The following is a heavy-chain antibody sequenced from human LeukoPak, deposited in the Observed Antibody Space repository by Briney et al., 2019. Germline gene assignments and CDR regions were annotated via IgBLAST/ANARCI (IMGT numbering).Heavy chain of an antibody. CDR1: GGSISSSSYY. CDR3: ATLGRDDFWSGYWNAFDI. CDR2: IYYSGST. J-gene: IGHJ3*02. V-gene: IGHV4-39*01. D-gene: IGHD3-3*01. Sequence: SETLSLTCTVSGGSISSSSYYWGWIRQPPGKGLEWIGSIYYSGSTYYNPSLKSRVTISVDTSKNQFSLKLSSVTAADTAVYYCATLGRDDFWSGYWNAFDIWGQGTMVTVSS.